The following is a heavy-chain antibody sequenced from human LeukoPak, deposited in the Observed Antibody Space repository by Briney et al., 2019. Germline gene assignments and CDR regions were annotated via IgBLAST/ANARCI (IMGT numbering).Heavy chain of an antibody. V-gene: IGHV1-69*05. J-gene: IGHJ5*02. CDR3: ARELGYYYDSSGYPNWFDP. Sequence: SVTVSCKASGGTFSSYAISWVRQAPGQGLEWMGGIIPIFGTANYAQKFQGRVTITTDESTSTAYMELSSLRSEDTAVYYCARELGYYYDSSGYPNWFDPWGQGTLVTVSS. D-gene: IGHD3-22*01. CDR1: GGTFSSYA. CDR2: IIPIFGTA.